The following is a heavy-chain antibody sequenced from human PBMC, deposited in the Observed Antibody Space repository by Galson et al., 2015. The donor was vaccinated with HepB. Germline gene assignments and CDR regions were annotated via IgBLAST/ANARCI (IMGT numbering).Heavy chain of an antibody. CDR1: GGSISSSSYY. V-gene: IGHV4-39*01. D-gene: IGHD6-13*01. CDR3: ARGPVRQQLETFDI. CDR2: IYYSGST. Sequence: LSLTCTVSGGSISSSSYYWGWIRQPPGKGLEWIGSIYYSGSTYYNPSLKSRVTISVDTSKNQFSLKLSSVTAADTAVYYCARGPVRQQLETFDIWGQGTMVTVSS. J-gene: IGHJ3*02.